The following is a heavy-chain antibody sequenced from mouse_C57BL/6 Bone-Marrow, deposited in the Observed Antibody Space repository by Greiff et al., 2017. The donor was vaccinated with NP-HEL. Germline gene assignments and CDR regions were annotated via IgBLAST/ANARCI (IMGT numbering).Heavy chain of an antibody. J-gene: IGHJ2*01. CDR1: GYTFTNYW. CDR3: AREGYDGYLYYFDY. D-gene: IGHD2-3*01. CDR2: IYPGGGYT. Sequence: QVQLQQSGAELVRPGTSVKMSCKASGYTFTNYWIGWAKQRPGHGLEWIGEIYPGGGYTNYNEKFKGKATLTADKSSSTAYMQFSSLTSEDSAIYYCAREGYDGYLYYFDYWGQGTTLTVSS. V-gene: IGHV1-63*01.